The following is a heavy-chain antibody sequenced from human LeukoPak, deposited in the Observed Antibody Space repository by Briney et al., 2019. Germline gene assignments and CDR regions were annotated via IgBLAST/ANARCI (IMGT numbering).Heavy chain of an antibody. V-gene: IGHV3-7*03. J-gene: IGHJ4*02. CDR2: IKEDGSVK. Sequence: GGSLRLSCAASGFTFSNHWMSWVRQAPGKGLEGVANIKEDGSVKDYVDSVKGRFTISRDNSKSTLHLQMDSLRAEDSALYYCAKWPEGATPKFHHWGQGTLVTVSS. CDR3: AKWPEGATPKFHH. D-gene: IGHD1-26*01. CDR1: GFTFSNHW.